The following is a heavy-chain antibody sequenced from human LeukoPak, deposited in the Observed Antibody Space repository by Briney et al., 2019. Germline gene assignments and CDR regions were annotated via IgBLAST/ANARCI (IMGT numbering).Heavy chain of an antibody. CDR3: ARVDYYDSSGYYYGIDY. J-gene: IGHJ4*02. Sequence: GASVRVSFKASGYTFTDYYMHWVRQAPGQGREGMGWINPNSGGTNYAQKFQGRVTMTRDTSISTAYMELSRLRSDDTAVYYCARVDYYDSSGYYYGIDYWGQGTLVTVSS. CDR1: GYTFTDYY. V-gene: IGHV1-2*02. CDR2: INPNSGGT. D-gene: IGHD3-22*01.